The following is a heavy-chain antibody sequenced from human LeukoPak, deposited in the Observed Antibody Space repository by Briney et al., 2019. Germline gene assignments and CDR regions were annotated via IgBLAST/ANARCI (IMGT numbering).Heavy chain of an antibody. CDR3: ARAQEGIAAAGTNAFDI. Sequence: PSETLSLTCTVSGGSISSYYWSWIRQPPGKGLEWIGYIYYSGSTNYNPSLKSRVTISVDTSKNQFSLKLSSVTAADTAVYYCARAQEGIAAAGTNAFDIWGQGTMVTVSS. J-gene: IGHJ3*02. D-gene: IGHD6-13*01. V-gene: IGHV4-59*01. CDR2: IYYSGST. CDR1: GGSISSYY.